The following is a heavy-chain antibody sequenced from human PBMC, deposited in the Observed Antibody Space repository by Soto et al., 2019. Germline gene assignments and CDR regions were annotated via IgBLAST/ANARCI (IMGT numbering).Heavy chain of an antibody. D-gene: IGHD3-22*01. CDR2: IYWDDDK. Sequence: QITLKESGPTLVKPTQTLTLTCTFSGFSLSTSGVGVGWIRQPPGKALEWLALIYWDDDKRYSPSLKSRLTITTDTSKTQVVLTMTNMDPVDTATYYCAHLTYYYDSSGYYSRAEYFQHWGQGTLVTVSS. CDR1: GFSLSTSGVG. CDR3: AHLTYYYDSSGYYSRAEYFQH. V-gene: IGHV2-5*02. J-gene: IGHJ1*01.